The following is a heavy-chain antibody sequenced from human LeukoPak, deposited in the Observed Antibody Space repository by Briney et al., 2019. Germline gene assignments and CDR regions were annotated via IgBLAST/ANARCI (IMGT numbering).Heavy chain of an antibody. J-gene: IGHJ3*02. Sequence: ASVKVSCKASGYTFTGHDVNWVRQATGQGLEWMGWINPNSKNTGYAQKFQGRVTLHTDTSPSTAYMELRSLDSEDTAVYYCARAIPFRYLLGGDYYERSSHGFDIWGQGTMITVSS. CDR3: ARAIPFRYLLGGDYYERSSHGFDI. CDR1: GYTFTGHD. D-gene: IGHD2-21*02. V-gene: IGHV1-8*01. CDR2: INPNSKNT.